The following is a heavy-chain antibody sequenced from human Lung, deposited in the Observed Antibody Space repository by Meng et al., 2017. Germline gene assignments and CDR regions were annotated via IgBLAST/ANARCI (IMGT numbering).Heavy chain of an antibody. CDR2: INHSGST. Sequence: GAGLLKSSETLSRTVFVSGGYFSEYYWSWIRQAPGKGLEWIGEINHSGSTNYNPSLESRATISVDTSQNNLSLKLSSVTAADSAVYYCARGPTTMAHDFDYWGQGTLVTVSS. J-gene: IGHJ4*02. CDR1: GGYFSEYY. D-gene: IGHD4-11*01. V-gene: IGHV4-34*01. CDR3: ARGPTTMAHDFDY.